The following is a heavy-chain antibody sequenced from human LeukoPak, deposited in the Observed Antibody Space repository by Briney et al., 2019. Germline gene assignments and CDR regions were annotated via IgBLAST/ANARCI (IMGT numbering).Heavy chain of an antibody. CDR1: GFTFSSYE. CDR2: IGSGGFTI. CDR3: ARKRGTYLNY. V-gene: IGHV3-48*03. J-gene: IGHJ4*02. Sequence: GGSLRLSCAASGFTFSSYEMNWVRQAPGKRPEWVSYIGSGGFTIYYADSVKGRFTVSRDNAKNSMYLQMNSLRAEDTAVYYCARKRGTYLNYWGQGTLVTVSS. D-gene: IGHD5-24*01.